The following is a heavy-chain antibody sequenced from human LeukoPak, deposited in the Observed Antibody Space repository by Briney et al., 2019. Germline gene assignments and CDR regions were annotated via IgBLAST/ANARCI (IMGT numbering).Heavy chain of an antibody. CDR3: ARDQTPYY. V-gene: IGHV3-7*01. J-gene: IGHJ4*02. CDR1: GFTLSNYW. CDR2: IKQDGSEK. Sequence: GGSLRPSCAAPGFTLSNYWMSWVRQAPGKGLGWVANIKQDGSEKYYVDSVKGRFTISRDNAKNSLFLQMNSLRAEDTAVYYCARDQTPYYWGQGTLVTVSS. D-gene: IGHD3-16*01.